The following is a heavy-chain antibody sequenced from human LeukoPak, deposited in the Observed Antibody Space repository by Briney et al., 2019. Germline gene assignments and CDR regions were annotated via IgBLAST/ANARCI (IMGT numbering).Heavy chain of an antibody. J-gene: IGHJ4*02. CDR1: GYSFTSYW. Sequence: GEPLKISCKASGYSFTSYWIGWARQMPGKGLEWMGIIDPSDSETRYTPSFQGQVTISVDKSLTTADLQWNSLKASDTAMYYCARQTAMGRSGDYWGQGTLVTVSS. V-gene: IGHV5-51*01. CDR3: ARQTAMGRSGDY. D-gene: IGHD5-18*01. CDR2: IDPSDSET.